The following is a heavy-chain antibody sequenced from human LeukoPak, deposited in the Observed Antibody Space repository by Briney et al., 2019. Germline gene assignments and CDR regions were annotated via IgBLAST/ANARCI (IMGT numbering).Heavy chain of an antibody. D-gene: IGHD3-9*01. CDR2: IYISGTT. V-gene: IGHV4-4*07. Sequence: SETLSLTCTVSGGSISSYYWSWVRQTAGKGLEWIGRIYISGTTNYNPSLKSRVTMSLDTSKNQLSLRLTSVTDADTAVYYCARDEARTGYVHYWGQGTLITVSS. CDR3: ARDEARTGYVHY. J-gene: IGHJ4*02. CDR1: GGSISSYY.